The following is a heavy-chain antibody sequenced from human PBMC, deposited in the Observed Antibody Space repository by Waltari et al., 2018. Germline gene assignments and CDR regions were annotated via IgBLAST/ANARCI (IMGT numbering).Heavy chain of an antibody. CDR2: IYYSVIT. J-gene: IGHJ4*02. CDR1: GGSISSSSYY. CDR3: ARDPATYYYDSSGYYFDY. Sequence: QLQLQESGPGLVKPSETLSLTCTVSGGSISSSSYYWGWIRQPPGKGLEWIGSIYYSVITYYSPSLKILVTISLDTSKNQFSLKLSSVTAADTAVYYCARDPATYYYDSSGYYFDYWGQGTLVTVSS. V-gene: IGHV4-39*07. D-gene: IGHD3-22*01.